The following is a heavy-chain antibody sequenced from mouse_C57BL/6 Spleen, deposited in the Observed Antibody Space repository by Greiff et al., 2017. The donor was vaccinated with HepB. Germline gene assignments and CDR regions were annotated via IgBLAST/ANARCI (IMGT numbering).Heavy chain of an antibody. Sequence: QVQLQPGAELVKPGASVKMSCKASGYTFTSYWITWVKQRPGQGLEWIGDIYPGSGSTNYNEKFKSKATLTVDTSSSTAYMQLSSLTSEDSAVYYCANSNYVGYFDVWGTGTTVTVSS. J-gene: IGHJ1*03. CDR2: IYPGSGST. CDR1: GYTFTSYW. V-gene: IGHV1-55*01. D-gene: IGHD2-5*01. CDR3: ANSNYVGYFDV.